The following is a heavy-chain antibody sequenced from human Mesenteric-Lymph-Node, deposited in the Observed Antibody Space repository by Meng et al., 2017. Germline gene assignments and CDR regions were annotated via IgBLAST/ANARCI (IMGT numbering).Heavy chain of an antibody. CDR3: ARGYHFDY. D-gene: IGHD1-26*01. CDR2: INQDGSQK. V-gene: IGHV3-7*01. CDR1: GFTFSNYW. J-gene: IGHJ4*02. Sequence: GESLKISCAVSGFTFSNYWMSWVRQAPGKGLEWVANINQDGSQKYYVESVKGRFTISRDNAKTSLDLQMDSLRAEDTAVYYCARGYHFDYWGQGRLVTVSS.